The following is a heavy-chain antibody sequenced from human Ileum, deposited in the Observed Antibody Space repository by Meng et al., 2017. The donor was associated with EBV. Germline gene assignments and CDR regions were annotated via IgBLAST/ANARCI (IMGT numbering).Heavy chain of an antibody. D-gene: IGHD2-21*02. CDR3: ARERGGGDRGIQ. V-gene: IGHV4-61*08. CDR2: MSYTGST. J-gene: IGHJ4*02. Sequence: LHDPGPGLVKPSETLSLTCSVSNGSVSSYGYYWTWIRQPPGKGLEWIGYMSYTGSTNYKSTLKSRVTISVDKSKNQFSLKLSSVTAADTAVYYCARERGGGDRGIQWGQGTLVTVSS. CDR1: NGSVSSYGYY.